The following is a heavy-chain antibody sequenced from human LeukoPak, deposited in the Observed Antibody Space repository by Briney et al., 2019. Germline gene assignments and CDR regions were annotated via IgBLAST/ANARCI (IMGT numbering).Heavy chain of an antibody. CDR1: GFTFSSYA. CDR3: AKPSGRGHYYYYYGMDV. Sequence: GGSLRLSCAASGFTFSSYAMSWVRQAPGKGLEWVSAISGSGGSTYYADSVKGRFTISRDNSKSTLYLQMNSLRAEDTAVYYYAKPSGRGHYYYYYGMDVWGKGTTVTVSS. J-gene: IGHJ6*04. CDR2: ISGSGGST. V-gene: IGHV3-23*01.